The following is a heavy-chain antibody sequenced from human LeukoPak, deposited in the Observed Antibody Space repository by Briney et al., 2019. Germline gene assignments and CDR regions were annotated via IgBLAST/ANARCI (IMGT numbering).Heavy chain of an antibody. D-gene: IGHD4-17*01. CDR2: IKSKTDGGTT. J-gene: IGHJ4*02. CDR3: TTSEPTTAQVY. V-gene: IGHV3-15*01. CDR1: GFTLSNAW. Sequence: GGSLRLSCAASGFTLSNAWMSWVRQAPGKGLEWVGRIKSKTDGGTTDYAAPVKGRFNIPRDDSENTLYLQMNSLKTEDTAVYYCTTSEPTTAQVYWGQGTLVTVSS.